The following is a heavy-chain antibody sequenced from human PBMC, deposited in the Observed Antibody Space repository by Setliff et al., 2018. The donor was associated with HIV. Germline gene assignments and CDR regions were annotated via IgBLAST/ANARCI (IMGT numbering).Heavy chain of an antibody. V-gene: IGHV3-30*18. CDR2: IWYDGSNK. CDR3: AKQSSGSYLSYFDY. D-gene: IGHD1-26*01. J-gene: IGHJ4*02. CDR1: GFTFSGFT. Sequence: RLSCVGSGFTFSGFTMHWVRQAPGKGLEWVAVIWYDGSNKYYADSVKGRFTISRDNSKNTLYLQMNSLRAEDTAVYYCAKQSSGSYLSYFDYWGQGTLVTVSS.